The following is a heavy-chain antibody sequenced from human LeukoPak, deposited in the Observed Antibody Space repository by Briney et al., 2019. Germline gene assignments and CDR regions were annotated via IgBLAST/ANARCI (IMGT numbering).Heavy chain of an antibody. Sequence: PGRSLRLSCAASGFTFDDYAMHWVRQAPGKGLEGVSGISWNSGSIVYADSLHRPFPISTDNAKHSLYLQMNTLRAEDTALYYCAKQTYYYDSSGPNWFDLWGQGTLVTVSS. D-gene: IGHD3-22*01. J-gene: IGHJ5*02. CDR3: AKQTYYYDSSGPNWFDL. CDR1: GFTFDDYA. V-gene: IGHV3-9*01. CDR2: ISWNSGSI.